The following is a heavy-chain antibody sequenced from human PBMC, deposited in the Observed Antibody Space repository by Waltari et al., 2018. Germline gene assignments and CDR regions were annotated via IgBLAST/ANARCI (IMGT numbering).Heavy chain of an antibody. J-gene: IGHJ4*02. Sequence: QVHLVESGGGVVQPGRSLTLSCAASGFTFNSYAMHWVRQTPGKGRGWVAAISYDSENIYYADSVKGRFAISRDNSKNIVYLQMNNLKTDDTAVYYCARNYRVGWGQGTLVTVSS. CDR2: ISYDSENI. CDR1: GFTFNSYA. D-gene: IGHD3-16*02. V-gene: IGHV3-30*09. CDR3: ARNYRVG.